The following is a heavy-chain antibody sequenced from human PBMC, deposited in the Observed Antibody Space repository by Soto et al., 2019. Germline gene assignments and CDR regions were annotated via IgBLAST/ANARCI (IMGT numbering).Heavy chain of an antibody. CDR1: GYSFTSHW. J-gene: IGHJ4*02. D-gene: IGHD3-10*01. V-gene: IGHV5-51*01. CDR2: IYPVDSDT. CDR3: ARHWNIYGYIDY. Sequence: EALKISCEGSGYSFTSHWIGWVRQMPGKGLEWMGIIYPVDSDTRFSPSFQGQVTMSVDMSVNTAYLQWTSLKASDSAIYYCARHWNIYGYIDYWGQGTPVTVS.